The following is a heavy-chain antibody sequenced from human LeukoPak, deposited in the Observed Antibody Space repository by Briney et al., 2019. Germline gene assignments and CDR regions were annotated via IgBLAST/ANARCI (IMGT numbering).Heavy chain of an antibody. J-gene: IGHJ2*01. Sequence: PSETLSLTCAVYGGSFSGYYWSWIRQPPGKGLEWIGEINHSGSTNYNPSLKSRVTISVDTSKNQFSLKLSSVTAADTAVYYCAREVDILTGYYSYWYFDLWGRGTLVTVSS. V-gene: IGHV4-34*01. CDR3: AREVDILTGYYSYWYFDL. CDR1: GGSFSGYY. CDR2: INHSGST. D-gene: IGHD3-9*01.